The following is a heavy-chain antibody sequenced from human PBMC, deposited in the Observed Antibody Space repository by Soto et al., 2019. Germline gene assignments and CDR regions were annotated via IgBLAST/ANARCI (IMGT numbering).Heavy chain of an antibody. V-gene: IGHV3-48*01. CDR2: ISSSSSTI. Sequence: EVQLVESGGGLVQPGGSLRLSCAASGFTFSSYSMNWVRQAPGKGLEWVSYISSSSSTIYYADSVKGRFTISRDNAKNSLYLQMNSLRAEETAVYYCARRGSGGSCDYWGQGTLVTVSS. CDR1: GFTFSSYS. CDR3: ARRGSGGSCDY. J-gene: IGHJ4*02. D-gene: IGHD2-15*01.